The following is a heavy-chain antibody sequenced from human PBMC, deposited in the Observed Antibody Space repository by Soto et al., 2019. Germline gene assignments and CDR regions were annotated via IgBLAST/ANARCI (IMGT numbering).Heavy chain of an antibody. CDR1: GGSISSGGYY. CDR2: IYYSGST. CDR3: ARGIIIVVVPAALENWFDP. D-gene: IGHD2-2*01. J-gene: IGHJ5*02. Sequence: TCTVSGGSISSGGYYWSWIRQHPGKGLEWIGYIYYSGSTYYNPSLKSRVTISVDTSKNQFSLKLSSVTAADTAVYYCARGIIIVVVPAALENWFDPWGQGTLATVSS. V-gene: IGHV4-31*03.